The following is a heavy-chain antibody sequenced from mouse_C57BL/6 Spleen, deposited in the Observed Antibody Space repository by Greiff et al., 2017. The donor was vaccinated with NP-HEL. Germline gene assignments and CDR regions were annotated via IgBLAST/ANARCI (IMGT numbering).Heavy chain of an antibody. V-gene: IGHV1-63*01. CDR3: ARENRNFPFDY. D-gene: IGHD2-1*01. Sequence: VQLQQSGAELVRPGTSVKMSCKASGYTFTNYWIGWAKQRPGHGLEWIGDIYPGGGYTNYNEKFKGKATLTADKSSSTAYLQFSSLTSEDSAIYYCARENRNFPFDYWGQGTTLTVSS. CDR1: GYTFTNYW. CDR2: IYPGGGYT. J-gene: IGHJ2*01.